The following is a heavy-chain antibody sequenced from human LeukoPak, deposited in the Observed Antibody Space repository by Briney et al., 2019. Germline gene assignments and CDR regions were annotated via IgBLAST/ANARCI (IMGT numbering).Heavy chain of an antibody. CDR1: GFTVSSNY. CDR3: ARDPRIVVAEKDFDY. J-gene: IGHJ4*02. CDR2: IYSGGST. Sequence: GGSLRLSCAASGFTVSSNYMSWARQAPGKGLEWVSVIYSGGSTNYADSVKGRFTISRDNSKNTVYLQMNSLRAEDTAVYYCARDPRIVVAEKDFDYWGQGTLVTVSS. V-gene: IGHV3-66*01. D-gene: IGHD6-19*01.